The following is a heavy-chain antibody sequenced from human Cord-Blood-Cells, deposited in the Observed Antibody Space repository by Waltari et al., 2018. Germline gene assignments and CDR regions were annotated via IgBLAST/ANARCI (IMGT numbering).Heavy chain of an antibody. Sequence: QVQLQESGPGLVKPSETLSLTCTVSGGSISSYYWSWIRQPAGKGRAGIGRIYTSGSTNCNHALKGRVTMSVDTSKNPVALKLSSVTAADTAVYYCARDSSSWYCFDPWGQGTLVTVSS. CDR1: GGSISSYY. V-gene: IGHV4-4*07. J-gene: IGHJ5*02. CDR3: ARDSSSWYCFDP. D-gene: IGHD6-13*01. CDR2: IYTSGST.